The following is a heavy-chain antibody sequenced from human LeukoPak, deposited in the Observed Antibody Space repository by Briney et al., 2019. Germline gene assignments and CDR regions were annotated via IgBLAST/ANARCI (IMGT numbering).Heavy chain of an antibody. V-gene: IGHV1-46*01. Sequence: GASVKVSCKASGYTFTSYYMHWVRQAPGQGLEWMGIINPSGGSTSYPQKFQGRVTMTRDTSTSTVYMELSSLRSEDTAVYYCATVRPSSAFDIWGQGTMVTVSS. CDR1: GYTFTSYY. CDR2: INPSGGST. J-gene: IGHJ3*02. CDR3: ATVRPSSAFDI.